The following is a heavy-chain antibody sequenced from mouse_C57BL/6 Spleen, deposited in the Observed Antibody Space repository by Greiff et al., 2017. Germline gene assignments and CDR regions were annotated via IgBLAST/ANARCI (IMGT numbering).Heavy chain of an antibody. Sequence: EVKLMESGPELVKPGASVKISCKASGYSFTGYYMNWVKQSPEKSLEWIGEINPSTGGTTYNQKFKAKATLTVDKSSSTAYMQLKSLTSEDSAVYYCARSFYGSSYGAYWGQGTLVTVSA. J-gene: IGHJ3*01. CDR3: ARSFYGSSYGAY. CDR1: GYSFTGYY. D-gene: IGHD1-1*01. V-gene: IGHV1-42*01. CDR2: INPSTGGT.